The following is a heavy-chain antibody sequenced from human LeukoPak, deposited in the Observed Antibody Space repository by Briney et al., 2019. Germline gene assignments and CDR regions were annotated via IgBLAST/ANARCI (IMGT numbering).Heavy chain of an antibody. CDR3: AKGGFWNSYNYYFDN. D-gene: IGHD3-3*01. CDR1: GFTFDDYT. CDR2: ITWNSNNI. Sequence: PGRSLRLSCAASGFTFDDYTMHCVRHAPGKGLEWVSSITWNSNNIGYADSVKGRFTISRDNAENSLYLQMSSLRAEDMALYYCAKGGFWNSYNYYFDNWGQGTLVTVSS. J-gene: IGHJ4*02. V-gene: IGHV3-9*03.